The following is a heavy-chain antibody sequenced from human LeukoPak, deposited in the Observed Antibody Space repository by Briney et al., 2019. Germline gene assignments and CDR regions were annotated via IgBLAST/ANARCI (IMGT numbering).Heavy chain of an antibody. CDR1: GGSFSGYF. J-gene: IGHJ6*03. D-gene: IGHD4-23*01. CDR2: IDHSGST. CDR3: AKLNSFYYYMDV. V-gene: IGHV4-34*01. Sequence: KSSETLSLTCAVYGGSFSGYFWSWIRQPPGKGLEWIGEIDHSGSTNYNPSLKSRVTISVDKSKNQFSLKLSSVTAADTAVYYCAKLNSFYYYMDVWGKGTTVTVSS.